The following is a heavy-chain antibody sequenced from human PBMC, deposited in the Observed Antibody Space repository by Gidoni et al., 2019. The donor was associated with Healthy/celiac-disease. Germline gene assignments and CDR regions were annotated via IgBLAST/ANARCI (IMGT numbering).Heavy chain of an antibody. CDR3: AKERGYPY. V-gene: IGHV3-30*18. D-gene: IGHD5-18*01. CDR2: ISYDGRNK. Sequence: QVQLVESGGGVVQPGRSLRLSCAASGFTFSSYGMHWVRQAPGKGLEWVAVISYDGRNKYYADTVKGRFTISRDNSKNTLYLQMNSLRAEDTAVYYCAKERGYPYWGQGTLVTVSS. CDR1: GFTFSSYG. J-gene: IGHJ4*02.